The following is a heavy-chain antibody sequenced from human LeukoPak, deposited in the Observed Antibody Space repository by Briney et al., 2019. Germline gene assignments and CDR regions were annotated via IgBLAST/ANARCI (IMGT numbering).Heavy chain of an antibody. Sequence: PSQTLSLTCTVSGGSISSGSYYWRSIRQPAAKVLERIGRIYISGSTNYNPSLKSRVTMSVDTSKNQFSIEQSSVTAPGTAVLYCARDRGTWNDDGFYYWGQGTLVTASS. V-gene: IGHV4-61*02. CDR2: IYISGST. CDR3: ARDRGTWNDDGFYY. D-gene: IGHD1-1*01. CDR1: GGSISSGSYY. J-gene: IGHJ4*02.